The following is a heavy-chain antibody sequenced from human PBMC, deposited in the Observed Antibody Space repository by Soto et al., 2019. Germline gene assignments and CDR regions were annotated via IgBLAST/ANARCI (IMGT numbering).Heavy chain of an antibody. CDR3: AKERRGYYDFWSGQNYYGMDV. CDR1: GFTFSSYG. J-gene: IGHJ6*02. V-gene: IGHV3-30*18. CDR2: ISYDGSNK. Sequence: GGSLRLSCAASGFTFSSYGMHWVRQAPGKGLEWVAVISYDGSNKYYADSVRGRFTISRDNSKNTLYLQMNSLRAEDTAVYYCAKERRGYYDFWSGQNYYGMDVWGQGTTVTVSS. D-gene: IGHD3-3*01.